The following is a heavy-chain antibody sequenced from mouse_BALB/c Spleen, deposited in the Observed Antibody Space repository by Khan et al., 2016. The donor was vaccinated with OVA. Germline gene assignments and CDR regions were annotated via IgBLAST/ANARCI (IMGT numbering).Heavy chain of an antibody. CDR1: GFSLTSYG. Sequence: QVQLKESGPGLVQPSQSLSITCTVSGFSLTSYGVQWIRQSPGKGLEWLGVIWSGGSTDYNAAFMSRLSISKDNSKSQVFFKMNSLQVNDTAIYYCARRGMTPREAWFAFWGQGTLVTVSA. CDR2: IWSGGST. CDR3: ARRGMTPREAWFAF. V-gene: IGHV2-2*02. J-gene: IGHJ3*01.